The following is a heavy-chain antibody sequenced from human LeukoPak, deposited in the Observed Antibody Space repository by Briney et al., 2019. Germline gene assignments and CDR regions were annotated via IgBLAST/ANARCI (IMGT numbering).Heavy chain of an antibody. CDR3: VRDSGYGLDAFDI. V-gene: IGHV6-1*01. CDR2: TYYRSKWFN. CDR1: GDSVSTSSVA. D-gene: IGHD5-12*01. J-gene: IGHJ3*02. Sequence: SQTLSLTCAISGDSVSTSSVAWNWIRQSPSRGLEWLGRTYYRSKWFNDYPLSLKSRITINPDTSKNQFSLQLKSVTPEDTAVYYCVRDSGYGLDAFDIWGQGTKVTVSS.